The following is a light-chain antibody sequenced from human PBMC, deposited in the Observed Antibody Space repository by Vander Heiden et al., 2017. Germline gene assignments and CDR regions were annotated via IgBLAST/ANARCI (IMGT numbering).Light chain of an antibody. CDR3: QQSDSTPHT. CDR1: QSISSY. J-gene: IGKJ4*01. CDR2: AAS. Sequence: DIQMTQSPSSLSASVGDRVTITCRASQSISSYLNWYQQKPGKAPKLLIYAASSLQSPVPSRFSGSGSGTDFTLTISRLQPEDIATYYCQQSDSTPHTFGGGTKVEIK. V-gene: IGKV1-39*01.